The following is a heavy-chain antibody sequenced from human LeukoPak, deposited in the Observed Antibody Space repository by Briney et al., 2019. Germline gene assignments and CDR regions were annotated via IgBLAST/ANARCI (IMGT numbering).Heavy chain of an antibody. D-gene: IGHD1-26*01. V-gene: IGHV3-74*01. CDR2: INSDGSST. CDR3: ARDSIVGATPFDY. CDR1: GFTFSSYW. J-gene: IGHJ4*02. Sequence: PGGSLRPSCAASGFTFSSYWMHWVRQAPGKGLVWVSRINSDGSSTSYADSVKGRFTISRDNAKDTLYLQMNSLRAEDTAVYYCARDSIVGATPFDYWGQGTLVTVSS.